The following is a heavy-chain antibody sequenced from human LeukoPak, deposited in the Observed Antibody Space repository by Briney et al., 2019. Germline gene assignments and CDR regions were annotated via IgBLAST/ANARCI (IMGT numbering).Heavy chain of an antibody. CDR2: ISYDGSNK. Sequence: PGGSLRLSCAASGFTFSSYAMHWVRQAPGKGLEWVAVISYDGSNKYYADSVKGRFTISRDNSKNTLYLQMNSLRAEDTAVYYCARRSGTYHAFDIWGQGTMVTVSS. CDR1: GFTFSSYA. J-gene: IGHJ3*02. V-gene: IGHV3-30-3*01. CDR3: ARRSGTYHAFDI. D-gene: IGHD1-26*01.